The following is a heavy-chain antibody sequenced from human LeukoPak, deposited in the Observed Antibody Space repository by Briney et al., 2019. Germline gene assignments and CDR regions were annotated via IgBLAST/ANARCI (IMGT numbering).Heavy chain of an antibody. J-gene: IGHJ4*02. Sequence: GGSLRLSCAASGFTFDDYAMHWVRQAPGKGLEWVSGISWNSGSIGYADSVKGRFTISRDNAKNSLYLQMNSLRADDTAVYYCARGQMATITWANFDYWGQGTLVTVSS. CDR1: GFTFDDYA. CDR3: ARGQMATITWANFDY. CDR2: ISWNSGSI. V-gene: IGHV3-9*01. D-gene: IGHD5-24*01.